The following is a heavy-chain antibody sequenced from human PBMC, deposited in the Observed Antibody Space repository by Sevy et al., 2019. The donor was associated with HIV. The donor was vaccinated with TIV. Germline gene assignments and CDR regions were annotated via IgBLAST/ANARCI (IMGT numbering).Heavy chain of an antibody. CDR3: ARDSSWNYDSYFYGMDV. CDR1: GFTFSSYS. V-gene: IGHV3-48*02. Sequence: GGSLRLSCIASGFTFSSYSMNWVRQAPGKGLEWVSYLSSSTSTIHYADSVKGRFTISRDNAKNSLFLQMNSLRDEDTAVYYCARDSSWNYDSYFYGMDVWGQGTTVTVSS. D-gene: IGHD1-7*01. CDR2: LSSSTSTI. J-gene: IGHJ6*02.